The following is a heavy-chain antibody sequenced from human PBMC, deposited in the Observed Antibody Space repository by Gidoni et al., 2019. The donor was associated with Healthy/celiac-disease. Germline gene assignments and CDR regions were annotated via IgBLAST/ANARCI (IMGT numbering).Heavy chain of an antibody. CDR3: ARGGAGIVVVKGYYFDY. CDR1: GGSSSGYY. V-gene: IGHV4-34*01. J-gene: IGHJ4*02. Sequence: QVQLQQWGAGLLKPSETLSLTCSVYGGSSSGYYWSWIRQPPGKGLEWVGEINHRGGTYYNPSLKSRVTISVDTSKNQFSLKLSSVTAADTAVYYCARGGAGIVVVKGYYFDYWGQGTLVTVSS. D-gene: IGHD3-22*01. CDR2: INHRGGT.